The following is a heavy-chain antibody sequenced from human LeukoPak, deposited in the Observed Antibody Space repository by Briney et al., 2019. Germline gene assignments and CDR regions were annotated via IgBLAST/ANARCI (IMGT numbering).Heavy chain of an antibody. CDR1: GFIIARDS. V-gene: IGHV3-48*04. CDR3: AREHITVTTVYYFDY. J-gene: IGHJ4*02. Sequence: GGSLRLSCAASGFIIARDSMNWVRQAPGKGLEWISYISYDSAIKYYADSVKGRFTISRDNAKNSLFLQMNSLRAEDTAVYYCAREHITVTTVYYFDYWGQGTLVTVSS. D-gene: IGHD4-11*01. CDR2: ISYDSAIK.